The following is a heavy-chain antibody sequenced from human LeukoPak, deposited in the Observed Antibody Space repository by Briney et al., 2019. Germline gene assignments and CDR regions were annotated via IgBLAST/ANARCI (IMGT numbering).Heavy chain of an antibody. CDR1: GYTFTSYD. CDR2: MNPNSGNT. D-gene: IGHD3-3*01. Sequence: ASVKVSCKASGYTFTSYDINWVRQATGQGLEWMGWMNPNSGNTGYAQKFQGRVTITRNTSISTAYMELSSLRSEDTAVYYCARVYYDFWNGYSFDYWGQGTLVTVSS. CDR3: ARVYYDFWNGYSFDY. V-gene: IGHV1-8*03. J-gene: IGHJ4*02.